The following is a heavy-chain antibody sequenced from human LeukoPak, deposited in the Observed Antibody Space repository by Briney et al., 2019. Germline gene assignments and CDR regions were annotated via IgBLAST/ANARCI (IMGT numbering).Heavy chain of an antibody. CDR3: ATSRHYHYYMDV. CDR1: GYTFTGYY. J-gene: IGHJ6*03. V-gene: IGHV1-2*02. Sequence: VASVKVSCKASGYTFTGYYMHWVRQAPGQGLEWMGWINPNSGGTNYAQKFQGRVTMTRDTSISTAYMELSRLRSDDTAVYYCATSRHYHYYMDVWGKGTTVTVSS. CDR2: INPNSGGT.